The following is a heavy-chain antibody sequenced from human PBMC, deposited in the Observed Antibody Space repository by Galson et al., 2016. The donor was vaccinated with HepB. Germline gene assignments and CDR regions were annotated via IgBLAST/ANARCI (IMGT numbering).Heavy chain of an antibody. V-gene: IGHV4-4*07. CDR1: RGSISTSY. CDR2: ISGSGST. J-gene: IGHJ5*02. D-gene: IGHD2-15*01. CDR3: ARDLDCSGANCPYPNYFDP. Sequence: SETLSLTCDVFRGSISTSYWSWIRQPAGEGPEWIGRISGSGSTFYSPSLRSRVTVSVDTSKNQLSLKMSSVTAADTAVYYCARDLDCSGANCPYPNYFDPWGQGTLVTVSS.